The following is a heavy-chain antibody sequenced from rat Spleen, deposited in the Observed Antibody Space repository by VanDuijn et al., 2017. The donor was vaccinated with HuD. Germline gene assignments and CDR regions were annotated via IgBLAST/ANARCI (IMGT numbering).Heavy chain of an antibody. CDR2: ISTGGGNT. Sequence: EVQLVESGGGLVQPGRSLKLSCAASGFTFSDYAMAWVRQAPTKGLEWIASISTGGGNTYYRDSVKGRFTISRDNAKTTLYLQMDSLRSEDTATYYCSNNWELYYWGQGVMVSVSS. CDR1: GFTFSDYA. V-gene: IGHV5S13*01. D-gene: IGHD5-1*01. CDR3: SNNWELYY. J-gene: IGHJ2*01.